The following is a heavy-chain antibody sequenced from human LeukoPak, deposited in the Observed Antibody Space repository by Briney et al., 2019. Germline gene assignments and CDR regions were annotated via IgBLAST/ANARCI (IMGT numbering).Heavy chain of an antibody. Sequence: ASVKVSCKASGYTFTTYGISWVRQAPGQGLEWMGWISGYNGNTNYAQKFQGRVTMTTDTSTSTAYMELRSLRSDDTAVYYCARGYSRFGESTDAFGIWGQGTMVTVSS. CDR1: GYTFTTYG. CDR3: ARGYSRFGESTDAFGI. D-gene: IGHD3-10*01. CDR2: ISGYNGNT. J-gene: IGHJ3*02. V-gene: IGHV1-18*01.